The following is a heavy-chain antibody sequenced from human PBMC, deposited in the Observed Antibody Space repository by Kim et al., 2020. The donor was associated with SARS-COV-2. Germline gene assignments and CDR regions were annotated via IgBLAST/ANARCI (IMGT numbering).Heavy chain of an antibody. V-gene: IGHV4-61*08. D-gene: IGHD1-1*01. CDR1: GGAVNRGGYF. Sequence: SETLSLTCTVSGGAVNRGGYFWSWIRQPPGGALEWIAYIYYLGDTNYNPSLKSRVTISLDTSKSQFSLNLNSVTAADMAFYYCAGGERRGTLKTYRTGPFDYWGHGTLVTVSS. J-gene: IGHJ4*01. CDR3: AGGERRGTLKTYRTGPFDY. CDR2: IYYLGDT.